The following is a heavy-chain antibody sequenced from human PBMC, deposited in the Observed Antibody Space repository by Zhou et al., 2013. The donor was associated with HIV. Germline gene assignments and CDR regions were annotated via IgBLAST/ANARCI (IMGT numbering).Heavy chain of an antibody. CDR2: INPNSGDR. CDR3: ARRSGGDYYYMDV. Sequence: QVQLVQSGAEVKKPGASVKVSCKSSGYTFTDYNIHWVRQAPGQGLEWMGWINPNSGDRKSAQKFEGRVTMTRDTSISTAYMELSSLRSDDTAVYFCARRSGGDYYYMDVWGKGTTVTVSS. D-gene: IGHD3-10*01. V-gene: IGHV1-2*02. J-gene: IGHJ6*03. CDR1: GYTFTDYN.